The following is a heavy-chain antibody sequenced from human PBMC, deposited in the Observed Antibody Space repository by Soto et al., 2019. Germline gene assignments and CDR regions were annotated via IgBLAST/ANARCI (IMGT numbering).Heavy chain of an antibody. CDR1: GFAFSTYG. Sequence: QPGGSLRLSCAASGFAFSTYGMHWVRQAPGKGPEWVALISYDGGDFYYADSVKGRFTISRDNSKHTLSLQMDSLRVEDTAVYYCAKDFGAWSDSWGQGTLVTVSS. V-gene: IGHV3-30*18. CDR2: ISYDGGDF. J-gene: IGHJ5*01. D-gene: IGHD3-10*01. CDR3: AKDFGAWSDS.